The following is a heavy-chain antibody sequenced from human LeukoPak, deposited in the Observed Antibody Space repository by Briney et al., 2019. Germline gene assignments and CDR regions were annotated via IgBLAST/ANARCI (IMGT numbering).Heavy chain of an antibody. D-gene: IGHD6-6*01. CDR3: AKLTSSSPL. CDR1: GFTFSNNA. J-gene: IGHJ4*02. Sequence: PGRSLRLSCAASGFTFSNNAMSWVRQAPGKGLEWVSVISDSGGSTYYAGSVKGRFTISRDNSKNTLYLQMNSLRAEDTAVYYCAKLTSSSPLWGQGTLVTVSS. CDR2: ISDSGGST. V-gene: IGHV3-23*01.